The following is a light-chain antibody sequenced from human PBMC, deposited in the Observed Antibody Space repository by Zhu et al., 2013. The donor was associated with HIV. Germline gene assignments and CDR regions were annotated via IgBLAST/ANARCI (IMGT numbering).Light chain of an antibody. CDR1: QSVARSY. Sequence: EIVLTQSPGTLSLSPGERATLSCRASQSVARSYLAWYQRKPGQAPRLLIYNGANRATAIPDRFSGSGSGTDFTLTITRLEPEDSAVYYCQQYGTSPLTFGGGPRWRSN. CDR3: QQYGTSPLT. V-gene: IGKV3-20*01. CDR2: NGA. J-gene: IGKJ4*01.